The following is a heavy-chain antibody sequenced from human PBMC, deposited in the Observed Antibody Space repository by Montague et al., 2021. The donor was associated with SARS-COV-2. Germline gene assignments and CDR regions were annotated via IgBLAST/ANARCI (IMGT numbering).Heavy chain of an antibody. Sequence: SLRLSCAASGLTFNKYWMHWVRQPPGRGLVWVSGINSDGTTTFYXGSVKGRFTISRDDAKNTLYLQMNSLRAEDTAVYYCAGYSSRSNNWGYWGQGTLVTVSS. CDR3: AGYSSRSNNWGY. CDR2: INSDGTTT. CDR1: GLTFNKYW. V-gene: IGHV3-74*01. D-gene: IGHD3-10*01. J-gene: IGHJ4*02.